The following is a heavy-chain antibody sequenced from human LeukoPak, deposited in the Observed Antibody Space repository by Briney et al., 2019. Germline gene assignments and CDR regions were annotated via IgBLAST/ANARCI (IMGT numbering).Heavy chain of an antibody. V-gene: IGHV4-4*07. CDR2: FYVGVGP. CDR1: SGSMDSNY. J-gene: IGHJ6*03. D-gene: IGHD3-22*01. CDR3: ARMRPYDSTGYSPGHYMDV. Sequence: PSETLSLTCSVSSGSMDSNYRSWIRQTAGKGLEWIGRFYVGVGPNYNPSFKSRVTMSVDNSKNQLVLKLSAVAAADTAVYYCARMRPYDSTGYSPGHYMDVWGKGTTV.